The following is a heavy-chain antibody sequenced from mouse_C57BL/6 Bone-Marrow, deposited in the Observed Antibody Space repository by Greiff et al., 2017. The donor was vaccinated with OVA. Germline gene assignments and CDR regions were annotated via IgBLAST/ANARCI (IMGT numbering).Heavy chain of an antibody. V-gene: IGHV7-1*01. J-gene: IGHJ4*01. CDR3: ARDARAMDD. Sequence: EVHLVESGGGLVQSGRSLRLSCATSGFTFSDFYMEWVRQAPGKGLEWIAASRNKANDYTTEYSASVKGRFIVSRDTSQSILYLQMNALRAEDTAIYYCARDARAMDDWGQGTSVTVSS. CDR2: SRNKANDYTT. CDR1: GFTFSDFY.